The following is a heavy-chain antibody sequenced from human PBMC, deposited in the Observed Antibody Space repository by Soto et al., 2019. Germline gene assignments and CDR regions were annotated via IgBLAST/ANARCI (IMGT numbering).Heavy chain of an antibody. CDR2: IYYSGST. D-gene: IGHD3-10*01. Sequence: QVQLQESGPGLVKPSETLSLTCTVSGGSISSYYWSWIRQPPGKGLEWIGYIYYSGSTNYNPSLKSRVTXXVXTSXNQFSRKLNSMTAADTAVYYCARHNYGSGSTYFDYWGQGTLVTVSS. CDR1: GGSISSYY. V-gene: IGHV4-59*08. CDR3: ARHNYGSGSTYFDY. J-gene: IGHJ4*02.